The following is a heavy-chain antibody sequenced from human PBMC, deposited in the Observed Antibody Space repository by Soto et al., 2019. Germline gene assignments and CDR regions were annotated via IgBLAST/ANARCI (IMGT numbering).Heavy chain of an antibody. J-gene: IGHJ6*02. Sequence: RSLTCAVYGGSFSGYYWSWIRQPPGKGLEWIGEINHSGSTNYNPSLKSRVTISVDTSKNQFSLKLSSVTAADTAVYYCAMCYNIYYYGMDVWGQWTPVTVSS. V-gene: IGHV4-34*01. CDR3: AMCYNIYYYGMDV. CDR1: GGSFSGYY. CDR2: INHSGST. D-gene: IGHD2-2*02.